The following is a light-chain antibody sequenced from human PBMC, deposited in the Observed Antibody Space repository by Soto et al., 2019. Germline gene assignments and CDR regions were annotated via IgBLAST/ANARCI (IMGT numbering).Light chain of an antibody. CDR1: QTVGTDF. V-gene: IGKV3-20*01. Sequence: EIVLTQSPDTLSLSPGERATLSCRASQTVGTDFLVWYQQKIGQPPRLLIYATSRRATGIPDRFSGSGSGTDFTLTISRLEPEDFAVYYCQQYGSSPPYTFGQGTKLEIK. J-gene: IGKJ2*01. CDR3: QQYGSSPPYT. CDR2: ATS.